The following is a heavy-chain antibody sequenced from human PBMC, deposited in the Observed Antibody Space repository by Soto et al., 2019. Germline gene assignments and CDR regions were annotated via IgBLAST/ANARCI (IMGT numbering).Heavy chain of an antibody. Sequence: WVGFIRSKAYGGTTEYAASVKGRFTISRDDSKSIAYLQMNSLKTEDTAVYYCTREPYYYDSSGYYGMDVWGQGTTVTVSS. CDR2: IRSKAYGGTT. J-gene: IGHJ6*02. D-gene: IGHD3-22*01. CDR3: TREPYYYDSSGYYGMDV. V-gene: IGHV3-49*02.